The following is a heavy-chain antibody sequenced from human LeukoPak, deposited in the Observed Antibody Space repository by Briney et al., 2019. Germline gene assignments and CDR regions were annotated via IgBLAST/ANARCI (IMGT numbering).Heavy chain of an antibody. J-gene: IGHJ4*02. Sequence: PGGSLRLSCAASGFTFSSYWMSWVRQAPGKGLEWVANIKQAGSEKYYVDSVKGRFTISRDNAKNSVYLQMNSLRAEDTAVYYCARGVATIGNDYWGQGTLVTVSS. CDR3: ARGVATIGNDY. CDR1: GFTFSSYW. CDR2: IKQAGSEK. V-gene: IGHV3-7*01. D-gene: IGHD5-12*01.